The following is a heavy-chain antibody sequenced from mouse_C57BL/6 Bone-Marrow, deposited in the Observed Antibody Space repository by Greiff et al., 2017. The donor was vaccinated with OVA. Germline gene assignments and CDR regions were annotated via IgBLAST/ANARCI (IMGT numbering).Heavy chain of an antibody. D-gene: IGHD2-5*01. Sequence: LQQSGAELVRPGASVKMSCKASGYTFTSYNMHWVKQTPRQGLEWIGAIYPGNGDTSYNQKFKGKATLTVDKSSSTAYMQLSSLTSEDSAVYFCARSAYYSNYWYFDVWGTGTTVTVSS. J-gene: IGHJ1*03. CDR1: GYTFTSYN. CDR3: ARSAYYSNYWYFDV. V-gene: IGHV1-12*01. CDR2: IYPGNGDT.